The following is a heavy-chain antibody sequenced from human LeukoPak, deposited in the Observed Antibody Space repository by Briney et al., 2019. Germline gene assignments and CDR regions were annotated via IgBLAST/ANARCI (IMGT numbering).Heavy chain of an antibody. CDR2: IYYSGST. J-gene: IGHJ6*02. CDR3: ARDQGYGMDV. V-gene: IGHV4-61*08. CDR1: GGSISSGGYS. Sequence: SETLSLTCAVSGGSISSGGYSWSWIRQPPGKGLEWIGYIYYSGSTNYNPSLKSRVTISVDTSKNQFSLNLSSVTAADTAVYYCARDQGYGMDVWGQGTTVTVSS.